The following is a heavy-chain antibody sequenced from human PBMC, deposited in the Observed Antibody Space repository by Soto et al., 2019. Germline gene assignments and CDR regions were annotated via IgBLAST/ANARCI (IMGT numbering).Heavy chain of an antibody. CDR2: MHYSGIA. Sequence: QVQLQESGPGLVKPSQTLSLTCTVSGGSISSGAYYWSWIRQHSEKGLEWIGYMHYSGIAYYNPSLTTRVTISLDTSKNQFYLKLSSVTAADTAVYFCARYYSDNSGYSNWFDPWGRGTLVTVSS. V-gene: IGHV4-31*03. D-gene: IGHD3-22*01. CDR1: GGSISSGAYY. J-gene: IGHJ5*02. CDR3: ARYYSDNSGYSNWFDP.